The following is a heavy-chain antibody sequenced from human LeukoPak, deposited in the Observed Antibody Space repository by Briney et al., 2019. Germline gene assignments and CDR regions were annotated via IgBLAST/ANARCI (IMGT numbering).Heavy chain of an antibody. Sequence: GGALRLSCATSGFTFNNYWVHWVRQAPRKGLVWVSDINTDGTTIHYAYSVRGRFTISRDNAKSTVFLQMNSLRVEDTAFYYCARGPPGYRVGDYWGPGTLVTVSS. CDR1: GFTFNNYW. V-gene: IGHV3-74*01. CDR2: INTDGTTI. J-gene: IGHJ4*02. D-gene: IGHD2-2*03. CDR3: ARGPPGYRVGDY.